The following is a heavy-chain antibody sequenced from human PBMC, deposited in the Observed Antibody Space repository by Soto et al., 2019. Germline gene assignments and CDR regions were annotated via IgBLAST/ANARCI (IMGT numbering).Heavy chain of an antibody. V-gene: IGHV4-39*07. D-gene: IGHD5-12*01. CDR3: ARGDKSRWLRQTKGTKLGYAMDV. CDR2: IYYSGYT. CDR1: GGSISSSSYY. J-gene: IGHJ6*02. Sequence: SETLSLTCTVSGGSISSSSYYWGWIRQPPGKGLEWIGSIYYSGYTYYNPSLKSRVTISVDTSKNQVSLKLSSMTAADTAVYYCARGDKSRWLRQTKGTKLGYAMDVWGQGTTVTVSS.